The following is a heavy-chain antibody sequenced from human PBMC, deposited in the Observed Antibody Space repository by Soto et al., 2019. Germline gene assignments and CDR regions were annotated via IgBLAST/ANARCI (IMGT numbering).Heavy chain of an antibody. J-gene: IGHJ4*02. V-gene: IGHV4-34*01. D-gene: IGHD3-10*01. CDR3: ARGARTRLLFGEPWRAYYFYY. CDR2: INHSGST. Sequence: SETLSLNCAIYGGSFRGYYWSWIRQPPGKGLEWIGEINHSGSTNYNPSLKSRVTISVDTSKNQFSLKLSSVTAADTAVYYCARGARTRLLFGEPWRAYYFYYCGLGAPVPVSA. CDR1: GGSFRGYY.